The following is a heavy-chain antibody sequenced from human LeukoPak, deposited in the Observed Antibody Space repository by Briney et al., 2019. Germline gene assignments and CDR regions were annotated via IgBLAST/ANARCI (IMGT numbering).Heavy chain of an antibody. J-gene: IGHJ4*02. Sequence: GESLRLSCAASGFTFSSYAMHWVRQAPGKGLEWVAVISYDGSNKYYADSVKGRFTNSRDNSKNTLYLQMNSLRAEDTAVYYCANPSGYSSSPQLNYWGQGTLVTVSS. CDR1: GFTFSSYA. V-gene: IGHV3-30*04. CDR3: ANPSGYSSSPQLNY. CDR2: ISYDGSNK. D-gene: IGHD6-13*01.